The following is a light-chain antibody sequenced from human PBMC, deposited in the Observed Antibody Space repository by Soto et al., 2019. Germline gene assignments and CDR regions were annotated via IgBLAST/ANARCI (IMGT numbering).Light chain of an antibody. CDR3: QQYNNWPWT. CDR1: QSVSSSY. CDR2: AS. V-gene: IGKV3-15*01. Sequence: EIVLTQSPATLSLSPGERATLSCRASQSVSSSYLAWYQQKPGQAPRLLIYASTRATGIPARFSGSGSGTEFTLTISSLQSEDFALYYCQQYNNWPWTFGQGTKVDIK. J-gene: IGKJ1*01.